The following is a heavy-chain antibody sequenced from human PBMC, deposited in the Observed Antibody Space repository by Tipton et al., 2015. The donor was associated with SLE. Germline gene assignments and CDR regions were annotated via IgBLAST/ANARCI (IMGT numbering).Heavy chain of an antibody. V-gene: IGHV4-4*09. CDR1: GGSISTYY. Sequence: TLSLTCTVSGGSISTYYWSWIRQPPGKGLEWIGYIYTSGSTNYNPSPKSRVTISVDTPKNQFSLKLSSVTAADTAVYYCARHVRTTTYDAFDIWGQGTMVTVSS. CDR2: IYTSGST. D-gene: IGHD4-17*01. CDR3: ARHVRTTTYDAFDI. J-gene: IGHJ3*02.